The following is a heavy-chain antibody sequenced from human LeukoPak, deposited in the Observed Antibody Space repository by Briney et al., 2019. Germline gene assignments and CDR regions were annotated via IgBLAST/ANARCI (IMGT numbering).Heavy chain of an antibody. V-gene: IGHV1-18*01. D-gene: IGHD6-19*01. CDR3: AKNSSGGYSDY. CDR1: AYTFTSSG. Sequence: GASVKVSFTASAYTFTSSGISWVRQAPGQGLAWMGWISTYTGYSKYAQNLQGRVTMTADTSTSTAYMELSSLRSDDTAMYYCAKNSSGGYSDYWGQGTLVTVSS. CDR2: ISTYTGYS. J-gene: IGHJ4*02.